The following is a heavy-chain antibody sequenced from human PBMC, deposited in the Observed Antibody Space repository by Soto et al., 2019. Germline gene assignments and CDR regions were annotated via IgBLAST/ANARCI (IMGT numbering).Heavy chain of an antibody. D-gene: IGHD4-4*01. CDR3: ARDFYSNSPYFDY. V-gene: IGHV1-69*13. CDR2: IIPIFGTA. Sequence: SVKVSCKASGGTFSSYAISWVRQAPGQGLEWMGGIIPIFGTANYAQKFQGRVTITADEPTSTAYMELSSLRSEDTAVYYCARDFYSNSPYFDYWGQGTLVTVSS. J-gene: IGHJ4*02. CDR1: GGTFSSYA.